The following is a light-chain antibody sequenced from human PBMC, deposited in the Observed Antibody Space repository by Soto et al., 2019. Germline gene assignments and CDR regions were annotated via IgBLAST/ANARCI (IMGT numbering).Light chain of an antibody. CDR2: GNT. CDR1: SSNIGADSD. Sequence: QSVLTQPPSVSGAPGQRVTISCTGSSSNIGADSDVHWYQQLPGAAPKLLIFGNTHRPSGVPDRFSGSKSGTSSSLAITGLQAEDEADYYCQSYDSSLSDVVFGGGTKLTVL. J-gene: IGLJ2*01. CDR3: QSYDSSLSDVV. V-gene: IGLV1-40*01.